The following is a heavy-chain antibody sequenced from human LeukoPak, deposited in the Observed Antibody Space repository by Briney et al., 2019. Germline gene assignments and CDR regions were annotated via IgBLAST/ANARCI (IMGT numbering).Heavy chain of an antibody. D-gene: IGHD3-22*01. Sequence: PSETLSLTCTVSGGSINTFYWSWFRQSPGKGLEWIGFISYSVSTNYDPSLKSRVTILLDTPKNQVSLKLSSVTAADTAVYYCASTARWLFFDFWGPGILVTVSS. CDR2: ISYSVST. CDR3: ASTARWLFFDF. CDR1: GGSINTFY. J-gene: IGHJ4*02. V-gene: IGHV4-59*01.